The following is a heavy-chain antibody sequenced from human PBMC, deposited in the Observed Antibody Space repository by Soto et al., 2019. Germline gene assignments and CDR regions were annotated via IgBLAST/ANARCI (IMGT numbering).Heavy chain of an antibody. CDR3: ARAFTSMGILGH. CDR1: GGSITSGGYS. J-gene: IGHJ4*02. CDR2: LYFGGTT. Sequence: SETRSLTCAVSGGSITSGGYSWGWIRQPPGQGLEWFGFLYFGGTTYSSPSLKSRVAISGVWPKNEFSLKWSSLTAPASVVVYCARAFTSMGILGHWGPGTLVT. V-gene: IGHV4-30-2*01. D-gene: IGHD5-18*01.